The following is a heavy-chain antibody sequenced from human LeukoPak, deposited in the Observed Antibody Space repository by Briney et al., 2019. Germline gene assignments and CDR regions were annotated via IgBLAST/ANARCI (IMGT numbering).Heavy chain of an antibody. J-gene: IGHJ4*02. CDR1: GYTFTSYD. CDR3: ARIAAAGNRRLNY. CDR2: MNPNSGNT. Sequence: GASVKVSCKASGYTFTSYDINWVRQATGQGLEWMGWMNPNSGNTGYAQKFRGRITMTRNTSISTAYMELSSLTSEDTAMYYCARIAAAGNRRLNYWGQGTLVTVSS. D-gene: IGHD6-13*01. V-gene: IGHV1-8*01.